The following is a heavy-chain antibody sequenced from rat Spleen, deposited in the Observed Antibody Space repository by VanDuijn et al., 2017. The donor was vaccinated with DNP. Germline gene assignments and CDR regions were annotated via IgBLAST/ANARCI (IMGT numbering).Heavy chain of an antibody. Sequence: EVQLVESGGGPVQPGRSLKLSCAVSGFTFSDYYMAWVRQAPAKGLEWVATISYNGGTPYYRDSVKGRFTISRDNAQSTLYLQMDSLRSEDTATYYCTRINYGGYPSYAMDAWGQGTSVTVSS. J-gene: IGHJ4*01. CDR3: TRINYGGYPSYAMDA. CDR1: GFTFSDYY. V-gene: IGHV5-7*01. CDR2: ISYNGGTP. D-gene: IGHD1-11*01.